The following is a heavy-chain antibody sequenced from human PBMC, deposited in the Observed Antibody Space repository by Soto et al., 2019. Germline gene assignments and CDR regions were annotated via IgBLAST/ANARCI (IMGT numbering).Heavy chain of an antibody. CDR1: GFTFSIYW. CDR3: ARVPRYCSGGSCYSNFDY. J-gene: IGHJ4*02. CDR2: INSDGSST. Sequence: GGSLRLSCAASGFTFSIYWMHWVRQAPGKGLVWVSRINSDGSSTSYADSVKGRFTISRDNAKNTLYLQMNSLRAEVTAVYYCARVPRYCSGGSCYSNFDYWGQGT. D-gene: IGHD2-15*01. V-gene: IGHV3-74*01.